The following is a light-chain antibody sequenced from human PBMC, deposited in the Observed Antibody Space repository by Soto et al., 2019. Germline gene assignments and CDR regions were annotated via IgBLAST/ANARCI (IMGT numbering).Light chain of an antibody. Sequence: EIVLTQSPGTLSLSPGERASLSCRASQSVGSTYLAWYQQKLGQAPRLLMYATSTRATGIPDRFSGSGSGTDFTLTISSLQSEDFALYYCQHYNNWPWTFGQGTKVEI. J-gene: IGKJ1*01. V-gene: IGKV3-15*01. CDR2: ATS. CDR1: QSVGSTY. CDR3: QHYNNWPWT.